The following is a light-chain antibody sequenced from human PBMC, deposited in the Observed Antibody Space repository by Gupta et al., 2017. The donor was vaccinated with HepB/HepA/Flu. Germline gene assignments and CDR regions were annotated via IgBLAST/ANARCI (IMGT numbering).Light chain of an antibody. CDR3: HQYYSSPPT. Sequence: DVMLTQSTESLPLSLGERATINCKSSQYSLYSSNNKESLAWYQQRPGQPPKLLIYWASTRDSGVPDRFSGSGSGTDFTLTINSLQAEDVAVYYCHQYYSSPPTFGGGTKVEIK. V-gene: IGKV4-1*01. CDR2: WAS. CDR1: QYSLYSSNNKES. J-gene: IGKJ4*01.